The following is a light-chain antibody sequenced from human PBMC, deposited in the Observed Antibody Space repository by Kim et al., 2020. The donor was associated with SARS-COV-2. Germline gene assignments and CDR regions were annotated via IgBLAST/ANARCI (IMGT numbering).Light chain of an antibody. CDR3: TSYTSSTKYV. J-gene: IGLJ1*01. CDR1: SSDVGGYEF. CDR2: DVI. V-gene: IGLV2-14*04. Sequence: GPLITISCTGTSSDVGGYEFVSWYQQHPGKAPKLIIYDVIERPSGVSNSFSGSKSGNTASLAISGLQPEDEADYYCTSYTSSTKYVFGSGTKVTVL.